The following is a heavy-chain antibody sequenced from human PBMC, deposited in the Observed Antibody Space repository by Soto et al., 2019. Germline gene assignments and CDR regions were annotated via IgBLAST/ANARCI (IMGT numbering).Heavy chain of an antibody. CDR2: IIPIFGTA. J-gene: IGHJ6*02. D-gene: IGHD5-18*01. CDR3: ARATLRDTAMVTDGMDV. Sequence: SVKVSCKASGGTFSSYAISWVRQAPGQGLEWMGGIIPIFGTANYAQKFQGRVTITADESTSTAYMELSSLRSEDTAVYYCARATLRDTAMVTDGMDVWGQGTTVTVYS. CDR1: GGTFSSYA. V-gene: IGHV1-69*13.